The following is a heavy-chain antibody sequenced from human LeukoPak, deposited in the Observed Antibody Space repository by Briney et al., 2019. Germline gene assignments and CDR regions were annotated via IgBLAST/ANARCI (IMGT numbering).Heavy chain of an antibody. V-gene: IGHV3-43D*04. CDR1: GFTFDDYA. D-gene: IGHD6-13*01. CDR2: INWDGSST. Sequence: GGSLRLSCAASGFTFDDYAMHWVRQAPGKGLEWVSLINWDGSSTYYADSVKGRFTISRDNSKNSLYLQTNSLRAEDTALYYCAKTGSSWAHFDYWGQGTLVTVSS. J-gene: IGHJ4*02. CDR3: AKTGSSWAHFDY.